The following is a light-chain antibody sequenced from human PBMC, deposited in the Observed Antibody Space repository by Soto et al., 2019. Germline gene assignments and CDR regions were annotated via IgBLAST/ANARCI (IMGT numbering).Light chain of an antibody. Sequence: EIVMTQSPATLSVSPGERATLSCRASQSVSSNLAWYQQKPGQAPRLLIYGASTRATGIPARFSGSGSGTEVPLPISSLQSEDFAVYYCQQYKNWPTFGQGTRVDIK. CDR3: QQYKNWPT. J-gene: IGKJ1*01. CDR2: GAS. CDR1: QSVSSN. V-gene: IGKV3-15*01.